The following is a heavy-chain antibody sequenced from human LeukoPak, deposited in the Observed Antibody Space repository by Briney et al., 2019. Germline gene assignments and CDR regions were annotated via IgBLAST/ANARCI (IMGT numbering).Heavy chain of an antibody. CDR3: ASWGIAAAGRNNWFDP. J-gene: IGHJ5*02. D-gene: IGHD6-13*01. Sequence: SETLSLTCTVSGGSISSYYWSWIRQPPGKGLEWIGYIYYSGSTNYNPSLKSRVTISVDTSKNQFSLKLSSVTAADTVVYYCASWGIAAAGRNNWFDPWGQGTLVTVSS. V-gene: IGHV4-59*01. CDR1: GGSISSYY. CDR2: IYYSGST.